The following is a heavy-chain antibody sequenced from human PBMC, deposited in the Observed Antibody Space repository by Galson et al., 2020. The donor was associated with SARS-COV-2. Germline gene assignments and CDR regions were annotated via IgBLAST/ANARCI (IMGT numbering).Heavy chain of an antibody. V-gene: IGHV3-23*01. CDR2: IIGSGGST. J-gene: IGHJ4*02. CDR3: AKRSRSPVFPISPPDS. Sequence: GGSLRLSCAASGFTLSSYAMSWVRQAPKKGLEWVSTIIGSGGSTYYADSVKGRFTISRDNSKNTLYLQMNSLRAEDTAVYYCAKRSRSPVFPISPPDSWGQGTLVTVSS. CDR1: GFTLSSYA. D-gene: IGHD6-6*01.